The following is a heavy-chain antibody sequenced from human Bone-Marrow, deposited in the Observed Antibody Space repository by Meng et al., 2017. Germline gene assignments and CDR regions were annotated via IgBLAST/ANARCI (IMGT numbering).Heavy chain of an antibody. CDR3: ARAAYDIWSGYAP. CDR1: GASIRSSHW. J-gene: IGHJ5*02. CDR2: IYHDGST. Sequence: QGLLQESGPGLVKRPGTLSLTCAVSGASIRSSHWWGWVRQPPGKGLEWIGEIYHDGSTNYTPSLKSRVTISVDKSKNQFSLKLSSVTAADTAVYYCARAAYDIWSGYAPWGQGSLVTVSS. V-gene: IGHV4-4*03. D-gene: IGHD3-3*01.